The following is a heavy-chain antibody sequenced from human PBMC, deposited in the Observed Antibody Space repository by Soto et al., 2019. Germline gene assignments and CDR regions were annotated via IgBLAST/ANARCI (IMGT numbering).Heavy chain of an antibody. J-gene: IGHJ3*02. CDR2: INPSGGST. D-gene: IGHD2-15*01. Sequence: ASVKVSCKASGYTFTSYYMHWVRQAPGQGLEWMGMINPSGGSTSYAQKFQGRVTMTRDTSTSTVYMELSSLRSEDTAVYYCARALGFGPPLLGYCSGGSCYGAFDIWGQGTMVTVS. V-gene: IGHV1-46*01. CDR3: ARALGFGPPLLGYCSGGSCYGAFDI. CDR1: GYTFTSYY.